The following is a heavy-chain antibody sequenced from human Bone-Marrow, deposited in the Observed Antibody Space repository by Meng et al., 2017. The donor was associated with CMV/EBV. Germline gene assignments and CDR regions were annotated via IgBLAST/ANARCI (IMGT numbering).Heavy chain of an antibody. J-gene: IGHJ3*02. D-gene: IGHD2-2*01. Sequence: GESLKISCAASGFTFSSYAMHWVRQAPGKGLEWVAVISYDGSNKYYADSVKGRFTISRDNSKNTLYLQMNSLRAEDTAVYYCARDLCPGLLSTSCDAFDIWGQGTMVTVSS. V-gene: IGHV3-30*04. CDR2: ISYDGSNK. CDR1: GFTFSSYA. CDR3: ARDLCPGLLSTSCDAFDI.